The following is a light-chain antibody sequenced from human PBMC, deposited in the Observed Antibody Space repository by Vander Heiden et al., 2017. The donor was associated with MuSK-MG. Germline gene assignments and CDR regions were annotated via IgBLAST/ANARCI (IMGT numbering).Light chain of an antibody. CDR1: SSDIGSNF. CDR3: GTWDSSLPAGPQV. CDR2: DND. Sequence: QSVLTQPPSVSAAPGQKVTVSCSGSSSDIGSNFVSWYQHLPGEAPKLLIYDNDHRPSGIPDRFSGSKSGTSATLYITGLQTGDEGDYYCGTWDSSLPAGPQVFGSGTRVTVL. J-gene: IGLJ1*01. V-gene: IGLV1-51*01.